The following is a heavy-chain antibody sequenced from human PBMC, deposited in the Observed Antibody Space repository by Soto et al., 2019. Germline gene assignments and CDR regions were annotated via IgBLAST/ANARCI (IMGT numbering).Heavy chain of an antibody. CDR2: TFFRSKWSN. D-gene: IGHD2-2*02. CDR1: GDNVSNNTAS. V-gene: IGHV6-1*01. J-gene: IGHJ4*01. Sequence: SQTLSLTCAISGDNVSNNTASWSWIRQSPSRGLEWLGRTFFRSKWSNDYAVSVKSRKIINADTSKNQFSLQLNSVTPEDTAVYYWAKGDNRWPYTGYAFDPWGQETLVTVSS. CDR3: AKGDNRWPYTGYAFDP.